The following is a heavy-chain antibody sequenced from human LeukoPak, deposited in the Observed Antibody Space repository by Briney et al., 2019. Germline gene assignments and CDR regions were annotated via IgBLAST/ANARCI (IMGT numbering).Heavy chain of an antibody. D-gene: IGHD2-15*01. Sequence: GGSLRLSCGASGFTFSDYAMSWIRQAPGKGLEWVGFIRSKAYGGTTEYAASVKGRFTISRDDSKSIAYLQMNSLKTEDTAVYCCTRESPGGGLGYCSGGSCYTDYWGQGTLVTVSS. J-gene: IGHJ4*02. CDR2: IRSKAYGGTT. CDR1: GFTFSDYA. V-gene: IGHV3-49*03. CDR3: TRESPGGGLGYCSGGSCYTDY.